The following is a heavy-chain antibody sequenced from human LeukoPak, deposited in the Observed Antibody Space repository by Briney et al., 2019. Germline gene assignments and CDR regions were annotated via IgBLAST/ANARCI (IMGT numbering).Heavy chain of an antibody. Sequence: PGGSLRLSCAASGFTFSSYSMNWVRQAPGKGLEWASSISSSSSYIYYADSVKGRFTISRDNAKNSLYLQMNSLRAEDTAVYYCARDGGSSGWYHFDYWGQGTLVTVSS. CDR2: ISSSSSYI. D-gene: IGHD6-19*01. J-gene: IGHJ4*02. CDR1: GFTFSSYS. V-gene: IGHV3-21*01. CDR3: ARDGGSSGWYHFDY.